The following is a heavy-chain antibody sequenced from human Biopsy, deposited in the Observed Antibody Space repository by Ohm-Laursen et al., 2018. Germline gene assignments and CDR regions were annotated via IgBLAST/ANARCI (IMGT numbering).Heavy chain of an antibody. J-gene: IGHJ4*02. Sequence: TLSLTCEVSGESFSDYYWSWIRQSPGKGLEWIGEINHRGRSSYSPSLQSRFTISVDASKNQFSLNMKSVTAADTAVYFCAREGGGLLPIRLTDFWGPGMMVTVSS. V-gene: IGHV4-34*01. D-gene: IGHD1-26*01. CDR3: AREGGGLLPIRLTDF. CDR2: INHRGRS. CDR1: GESFSDYY.